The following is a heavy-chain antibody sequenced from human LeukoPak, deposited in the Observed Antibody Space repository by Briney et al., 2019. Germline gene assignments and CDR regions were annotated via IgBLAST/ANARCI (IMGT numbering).Heavy chain of an antibody. V-gene: IGHV3-21*01. D-gene: IGHD3-10*01. CDR1: GFTFSSYS. Sequence: GGSLRLSCAASGFTFSSYSMNWVRQAPGKGPEWVSSISSSSSYIYYADSMKGRFTISRDNAKNSLYLQMNSLRAEDTAVYYCARNNWFGEFENWFDLWGQGTLVTVSS. CDR3: ARNNWFGEFENWFDL. J-gene: IGHJ5*02. CDR2: ISSSSSYI.